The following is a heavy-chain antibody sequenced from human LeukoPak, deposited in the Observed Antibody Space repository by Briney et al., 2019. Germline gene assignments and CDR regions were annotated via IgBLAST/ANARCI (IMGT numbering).Heavy chain of an antibody. Sequence: PGRSLRLSCAASGFTFSNYGMHWVRQAPGKGLEWVAVIWYDGSNKYYADSVKGRFTISRDNAKDSLFLQMNSLRAEDTAVYYCARDFYSSGPAGPDYWGQGTLVTVSS. V-gene: IGHV3-33*01. CDR2: IWYDGSNK. CDR3: ARDFYSSGPAGPDY. J-gene: IGHJ4*02. CDR1: GFTFSNYG. D-gene: IGHD6-25*01.